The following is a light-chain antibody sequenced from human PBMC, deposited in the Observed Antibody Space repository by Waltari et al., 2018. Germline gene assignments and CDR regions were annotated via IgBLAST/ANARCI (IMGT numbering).Light chain of an antibody. Sequence: QSALTQPASVSGSPGQSITISCTGTSSDVGAYNYVSWYQQHPGHAPKLMIYDVTSRPSGVSNRFSGSKSGNTASLTISGLQAEDEADYYCSSYTSSSTPLVFGGGTKLTVL. CDR1: SSDVGAYNY. CDR3: SSYTSSSTPLV. J-gene: IGLJ2*01. CDR2: DVT. V-gene: IGLV2-14*03.